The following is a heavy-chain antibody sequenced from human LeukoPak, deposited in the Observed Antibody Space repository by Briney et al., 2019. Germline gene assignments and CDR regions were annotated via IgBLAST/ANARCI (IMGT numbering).Heavy chain of an antibody. CDR2: ISSSSYI. CDR3: AREPSYYYDSSGYYPLDY. D-gene: IGHD3-22*01. V-gene: IGHV3-21*01. Sequence: GGSLRLSCAASGFTFSSYSMNWVRQAPGKGLEWVSSISSSSYIYYADSVKGRFTISRDSAKNSLYLQMNSLRAEDTAVYYCAREPSYYYDSSGYYPLDYWGQGTLVTVSS. J-gene: IGHJ4*02. CDR1: GFTFSSYS.